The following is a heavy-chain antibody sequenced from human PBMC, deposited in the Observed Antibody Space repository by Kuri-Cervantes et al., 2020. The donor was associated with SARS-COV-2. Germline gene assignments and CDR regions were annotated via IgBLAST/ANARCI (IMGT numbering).Heavy chain of an antibody. V-gene: IGHV3-30*19. CDR2: ISYDGSNK. CDR3: ARDPGSGYDYGFDY. CDR1: GFTFSSYG. D-gene: IGHD5-12*01. Sequence: GESLKISCAASGFTFSSYGMHRARRAPGKGLEWVAVISYDGSNKYYADSVKGRFTISRDNSKNTLYLQMNSLRAEDTAVYYCARDPGSGYDYGFDYWGQGTLVTVSS. J-gene: IGHJ4*02.